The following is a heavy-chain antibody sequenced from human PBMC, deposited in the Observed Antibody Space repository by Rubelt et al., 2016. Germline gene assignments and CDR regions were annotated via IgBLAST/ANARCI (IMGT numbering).Heavy chain of an antibody. CDR3: ASVQVVPAAIGDDAFDI. D-gene: IGHD2-2*01. CDR2: IQHRGST. CDR1: GGSFSGYY. Sequence: QVQLQQWGAGLLKPSETLSLTCAVYGGSFSGYYWSWIRQPPGQGLEWSGEIQHRGSTNYNPALKSRVTKSVDTSKNQFSLKLSSVTAADTAVYYCASVQVVPAAIGDDAFDIWGQGTMVTVSS. J-gene: IGHJ3*02. V-gene: IGHV4-34*01.